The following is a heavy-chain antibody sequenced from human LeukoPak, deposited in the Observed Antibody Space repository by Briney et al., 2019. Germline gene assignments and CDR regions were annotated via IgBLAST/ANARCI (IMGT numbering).Heavy chain of an antibody. CDR1: GFTFSDYS. J-gene: IGHJ4*02. V-gene: IGHV3-21*01. CDR2: ISSSSTYI. CDR3: ARNYGDYLELLGGGFDS. D-gene: IGHD4-17*01. Sequence: PGGSLRLSCAASGFTFSDYSMNWVRQAPGKGLEWVSSISSSSTYIYYADSVKGRFTISRDNAKNSLYLQINSLRAEDTAVYYCARNYGDYLELLGGGFDSWGQGDLVTVSS.